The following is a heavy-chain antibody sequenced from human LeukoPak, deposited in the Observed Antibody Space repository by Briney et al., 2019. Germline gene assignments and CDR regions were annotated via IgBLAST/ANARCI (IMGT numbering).Heavy chain of an antibody. CDR1: GYSFSSYW. CDR3: ARIVSPGCFDP. V-gene: IGHV5-51*01. Sequence: GASLKISCKGSGYSFSSYWIGWVRQMPGKGVEWMGIIYPGDSDTRYSPSFQGQVTISADKSISTAYLQWSSLKASDTAMYYCARIVSPGCFDPWGQGTLVTVSS. CDR2: IYPGDSDT. D-gene: IGHD2-21*01. J-gene: IGHJ5*02.